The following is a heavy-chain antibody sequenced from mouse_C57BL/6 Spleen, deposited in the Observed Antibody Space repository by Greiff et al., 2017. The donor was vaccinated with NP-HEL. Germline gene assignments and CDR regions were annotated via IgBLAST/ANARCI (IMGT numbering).Heavy chain of an antibody. CDR2: IDPETGGT. CDR3: TRWTGSFAY. V-gene: IGHV1-15*01. Sequence: QVHVKQSGAELVRPGASVTLSCKASGYTFTDYEMHWVKQTPVHGLEWIGAIDPETGGTAYNQKFKGKAILTADKSSSTAYMELRSLTSEDSAVYYCTRWTGSFAYWGQGTLVTVSA. J-gene: IGHJ3*01. CDR1: GYTFTDYE. D-gene: IGHD4-1*01.